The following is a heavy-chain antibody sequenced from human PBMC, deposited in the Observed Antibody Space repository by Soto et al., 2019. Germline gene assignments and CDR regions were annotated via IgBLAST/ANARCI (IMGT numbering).Heavy chain of an antibody. Sequence: QVQLQQWGAGLLKPSETLSLTCAVYGGSFSGYDWSWIRQPPGKRLEWIGAINHSGSTNYNPSLKSRVSMSADTSKGQFSLKLSAVTAADTAVYYCARGRCSATYCYSNFDSWGQGTLVTVSS. CDR1: GGSFSGYD. CDR3: ARGRCSATYCYSNFDS. CDR2: INHSGST. V-gene: IGHV4-34*01. J-gene: IGHJ4*02. D-gene: IGHD2-15*01.